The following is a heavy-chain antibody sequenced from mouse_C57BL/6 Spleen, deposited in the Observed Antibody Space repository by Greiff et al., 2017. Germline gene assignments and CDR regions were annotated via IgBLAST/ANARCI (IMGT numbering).Heavy chain of an antibody. J-gene: IGHJ1*03. CDR3: ARDERGTVVGDFDV. CDR2: FYPGSGSI. Sequence: VQLQQSGAELVKPGASVKLSCKASGYTFTEYTIHWVKQRSGQGLEWIGWFYPGSGSIKYNEKLKDKATLTADKSSRPVYMAISILTSEDSAFYCGARDERGTVVGDFDVWGTGTTVTVSS. D-gene: IGHD1-1*01. CDR1: GYTFTEYT. V-gene: IGHV1-62-2*01.